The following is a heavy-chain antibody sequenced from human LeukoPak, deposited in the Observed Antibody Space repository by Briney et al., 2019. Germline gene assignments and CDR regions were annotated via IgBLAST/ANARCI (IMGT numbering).Heavy chain of an antibody. J-gene: IGHJ4*02. CDR1: GGPISSISYY. CDR2: IYWSGHT. D-gene: IGHD6-13*01. V-gene: IGHV4-39*07. CDR3: ARRYSSSWYAIRPTQHFDY. Sequence: SGTLSLTLTVPGGPISSISYYWGSIRPPPGKGLDRIGSIYWSGHTHHNPSHKSRVTISVDTSKSQFSLKLSSVTAADTAVYYCARRYSSSWYAIRPTQHFDYWGQGTLVTVSS.